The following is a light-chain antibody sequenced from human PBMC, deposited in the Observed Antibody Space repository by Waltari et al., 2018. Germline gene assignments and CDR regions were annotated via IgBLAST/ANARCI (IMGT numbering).Light chain of an antibody. CDR1: QSVSTN. CDR3: QQYNDWPPLT. Sequence: MGSQSVSTNLAWYQQSPGQAPRLLIYGASTRATGIPARFSGSGSGTEFTLTISSLQSEDFAVYYCQQYNDWPPLTFGGGTKVEIK. V-gene: IGKV3-15*01. J-gene: IGKJ4*01. CDR2: GAS.